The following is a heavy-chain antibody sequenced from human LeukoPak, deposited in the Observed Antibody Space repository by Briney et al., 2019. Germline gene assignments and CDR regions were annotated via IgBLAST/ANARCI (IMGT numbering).Heavy chain of an antibody. Sequence: GGSLRLSCAASGFTFSRYWMSWVRQAPGKGLEWVANIKQDGSEKYYVDPVKGRFTISRDNAKNSVYLQMNSLRAEDTAVYYCARDPHVWGKGTTVTVSS. CDR3: ARDPHV. CDR2: IKQDGSEK. J-gene: IGHJ6*04. V-gene: IGHV3-7*01. CDR1: GFTFSRYW.